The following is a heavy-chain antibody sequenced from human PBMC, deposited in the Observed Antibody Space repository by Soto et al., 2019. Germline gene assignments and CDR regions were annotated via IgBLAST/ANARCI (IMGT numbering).Heavy chain of an antibody. CDR2: IRTKANSYAT. D-gene: IGHD2-15*01. V-gene: IGHV3-73*02. CDR3: TGSLLSYCSGGKCHTDYYYYGMDV. J-gene: IGHJ6*02. CDR1: GFTFRGSA. Sequence: EVQLVESGGGLIQPGESLKLSCAASGFTFRGSAMHWVRQASGKGLEWVGRIRTKANSYATAYAASVQGRFTISRDDSKITAYLQLNSLKTEDTAVYYCTGSLLSYCSGGKCHTDYYYYGMDVWGPGTAVTVSS.